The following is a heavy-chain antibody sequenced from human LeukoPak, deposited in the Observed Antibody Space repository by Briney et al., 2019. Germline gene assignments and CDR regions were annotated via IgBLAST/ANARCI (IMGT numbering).Heavy chain of an antibody. CDR1: GGSINSHY. J-gene: IGHJ4*02. Sequence: PSETLSLTCAVSGGSINSHYWGWIRQPPGKGLQWIGDIFYTGKNNYNPSLKSRVTISLDTSKDHLSLHLTSVLAADTAIYYCVRRDPGWNYFDYWGQGSLVTVSS. CDR2: IFYTGKN. V-gene: IGHV4-59*08. D-gene: IGHD6-19*01. CDR3: VRRDPGWNYFDY.